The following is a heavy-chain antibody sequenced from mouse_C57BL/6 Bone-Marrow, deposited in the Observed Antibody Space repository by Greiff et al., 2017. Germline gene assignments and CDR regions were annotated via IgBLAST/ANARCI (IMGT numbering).Heavy chain of an antibody. D-gene: IGHD1-1*01. J-gene: IGHJ3*01. Sequence: QVQLKESGAELVRPGTSVKLSCKASGYTFTSYWMHWVKQRPGQGLEWIGVIDPSDSYTNYNQKFKGKATLTVDTSSSTAYMQLSSLTSEDSAVYYCARWDCYGSSYVFSYWGRGTLVTVSA. CDR3: ARWDCYGSSYVFSY. CDR1: GYTFTSYW. CDR2: IDPSDSYT. V-gene: IGHV1-59*01.